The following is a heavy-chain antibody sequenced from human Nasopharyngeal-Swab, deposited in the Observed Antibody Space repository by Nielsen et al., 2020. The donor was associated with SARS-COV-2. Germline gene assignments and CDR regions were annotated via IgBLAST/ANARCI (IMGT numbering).Heavy chain of an antibody. CDR3: ARDLGGGYCTTINCLGS. V-gene: IGHV3-53*01. J-gene: IGHJ1*01. CDR1: GFIVSSTY. D-gene: IGHD2-8*01. Sequence: GESLKISCAVSGFIVSSTYMSWVRQAPGKGLEWASVTEIGGITHYADSVKGRFTISRDSSTNTLYLQMNSLRVEDTAVYYCARDLGGGYCTTINCLGSWGQGTLVTVSS. CDR2: TEIGGIT.